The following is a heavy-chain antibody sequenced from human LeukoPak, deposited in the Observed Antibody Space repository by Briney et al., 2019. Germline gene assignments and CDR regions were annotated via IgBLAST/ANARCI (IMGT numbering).Heavy chain of an antibody. J-gene: IGHJ4*02. Sequence: SETLSLTCTVSGGSISSHYWSWIRQPPGKGLEWIGYIYYSGSTNYNPSLNSRATMSVDTSKHQFSLKLNFVTAADTAVYYCARQGSGWYYFDYWGRGTVVTVSS. CDR3: ARQGSGWYYFDY. CDR2: IYYSGST. D-gene: IGHD6-19*01. CDR1: GGSISSHY. V-gene: IGHV4-59*08.